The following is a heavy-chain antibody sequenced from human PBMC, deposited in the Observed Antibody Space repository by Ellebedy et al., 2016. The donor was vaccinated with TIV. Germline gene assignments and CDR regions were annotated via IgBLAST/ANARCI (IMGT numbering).Heavy chain of an antibody. CDR1: GFTFSTYW. J-gene: IGHJ5*02. Sequence: PGGSLRLSCAASGFTFSTYWMHWVRQTPEKGLVWVSRISPDGSGTIYADSVKGRFSVSRDNAKNILYLEMNSLRVEDTAVSYCAKTMVTGFDPWGRGIQVTASS. D-gene: IGHD4/OR15-4a*01. CDR2: ISPDGSGT. V-gene: IGHV3-74*01. CDR3: AKTMVTGFDP.